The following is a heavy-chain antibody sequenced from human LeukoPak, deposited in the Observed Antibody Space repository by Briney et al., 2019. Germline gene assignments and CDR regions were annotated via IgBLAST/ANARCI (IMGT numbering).Heavy chain of an antibody. D-gene: IGHD5-12*01. J-gene: IGHJ4*02. CDR3: ARRVKSGYDYAIDY. V-gene: IGHV5-51*01. Sequence: GESLKISCKGSGYSFSTYWIGWVRQMPGKGLEWMGIIYPGDSDTRYSPSFQGQVTISVDKSISTAYLQWNSLKASDTAMYYCARRVKSGYDYAIDYWGQGTLVTVSS. CDR1: GYSFSTYW. CDR2: IYPGDSDT.